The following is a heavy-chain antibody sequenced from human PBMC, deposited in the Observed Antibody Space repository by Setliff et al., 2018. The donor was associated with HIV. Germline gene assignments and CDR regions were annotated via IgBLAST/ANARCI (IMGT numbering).Heavy chain of an antibody. D-gene: IGHD3-10*01. CDR3: AAGPFSRGILHWAPS. V-gene: IGHV1-69-2*01. Sequence: GASVKVSCKASGYTFTDAFINWVRQAPGKGLEWMGRISPGNGKALYVERFQGRVTMTADVSKGTAYMDVRGLRSDDTGMYFCAAGPFSRGILHWAPSWGQGTLVTVSS. CDR2: ISPGNGKA. CDR1: GYTFTDAF. J-gene: IGHJ4*02.